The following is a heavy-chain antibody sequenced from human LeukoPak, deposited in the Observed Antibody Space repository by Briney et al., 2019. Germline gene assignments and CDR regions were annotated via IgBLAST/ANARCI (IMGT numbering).Heavy chain of an antibody. J-gene: IGHJ4*02. D-gene: IGHD1-1*01. Sequence: ASVKVSCKASGYTFTGYYMHWARQAPGQGLEWMGWINPNSGGTNYAQKFQGRVTMTRDTSISTAYMELSRLRSDDTAVYYCARASRWETGKQPGDYWGQGTLVTVSS. CDR1: GYTFTGYY. CDR3: ARASRWETGKQPGDY. CDR2: INPNSGGT. V-gene: IGHV1-2*02.